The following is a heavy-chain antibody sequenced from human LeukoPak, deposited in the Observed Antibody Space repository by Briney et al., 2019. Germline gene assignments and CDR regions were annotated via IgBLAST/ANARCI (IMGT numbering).Heavy chain of an antibody. CDR3: ARLLSNTYYYGSGSHFDY. Sequence: GGSLRLSCVASGFTFSSFGMHWVRQAPGKGLEWVALIWYDGNNKYYADSVKGRFTISRDNSKNTLYLQMNSLRAEDTAVYYCARLLSNTYYYGSGSHFDYWGQGSLVTVSS. J-gene: IGHJ4*02. CDR2: IWYDGNNK. V-gene: IGHV3-33*01. D-gene: IGHD3-10*01. CDR1: GFTFSSFG.